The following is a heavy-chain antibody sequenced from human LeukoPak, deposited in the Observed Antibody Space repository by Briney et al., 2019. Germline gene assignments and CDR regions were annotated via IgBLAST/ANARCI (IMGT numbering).Heavy chain of an antibody. CDR3: ARDGLDFWSGYSAFDI. Sequence: PSETLSLTCTVSGGSISSYYWSWIRQPAGKGLEWIGRIYTSGSTNYNPSLKSRVTISVDTSKNQFSLKLSSVTAADTAVYYCARDGLDFWSGYSAFDIWGQGTMVTVSS. CDR1: GGSISSYY. CDR2: IYTSGST. J-gene: IGHJ3*02. D-gene: IGHD3-3*01. V-gene: IGHV4-4*07.